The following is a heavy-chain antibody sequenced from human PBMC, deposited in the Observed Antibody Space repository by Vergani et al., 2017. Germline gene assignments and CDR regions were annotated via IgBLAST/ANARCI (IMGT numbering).Heavy chain of an antibody. V-gene: IGHV1-8*01. CDR1: GYTFTSYD. D-gene: IGHD6-13*01. Sequence: QVQLVQSGAEVKKPGASVKVSCKASGYTFTSYDINWVRQATGQGLEWMGWMNPNSGNTGYAQKFQGRVTMTRDTSISTAYMELSRLRSDDTAVYYCARERSSSWYFYGYWGQGTLVTVSS. CDR2: MNPNSGNT. J-gene: IGHJ4*02. CDR3: ARERSSSWYFYGY.